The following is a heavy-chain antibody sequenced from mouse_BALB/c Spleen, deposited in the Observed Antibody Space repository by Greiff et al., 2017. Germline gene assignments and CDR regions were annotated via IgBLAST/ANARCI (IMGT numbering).Heavy chain of an antibody. D-gene: IGHD2-4*01. CDR2: ISSGSSTI. V-gene: IGHV5-17*02. J-gene: IGHJ2*01. CDR3: ARYDYYFDY. CDR1: GFTFSSFG. Sequence: EVQLVESGGGLVQPGGSRKLSCAASGFTFSSFGMHWVRQDPEKGLEWVAYISSGSSTIYYADTVKGRFTISRDNPKNTLFLQMTSLRSEDTAMYYCARYDYYFDYWGQGTTLTVSS.